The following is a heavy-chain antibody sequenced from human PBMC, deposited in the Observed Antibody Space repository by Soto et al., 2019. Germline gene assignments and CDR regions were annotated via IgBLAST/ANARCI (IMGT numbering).Heavy chain of an antibody. CDR1: VFTFSSYS. CDR3: ARDRYGAFDAFDI. J-gene: IGHJ3*02. CDR2: ISSSSSYI. D-gene: IGHD4-17*01. Sequence: PGGSLRLSCAASVFTFSSYSMNWVRQAPGKGLEWVSSISSSSSYIYYADSVKGRFTISRDNAKNSLYLQMNSLRAEDTAVYYCARDRYGAFDAFDIWGQGTMVTVSS. V-gene: IGHV3-21*01.